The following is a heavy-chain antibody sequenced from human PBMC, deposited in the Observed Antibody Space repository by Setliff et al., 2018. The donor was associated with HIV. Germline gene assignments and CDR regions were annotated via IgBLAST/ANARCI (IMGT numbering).Heavy chain of an antibody. CDR1: GYTFTGHY. J-gene: IGHJ3*02. CDR2: INPNSGGT. V-gene: IGHV1-2*06. CDR3: ASPFGGSDCGGYEYEAFAI. D-gene: IGHD2-21*01. Sequence: ASVKVSCKASGYTFTGHYIHWVRQAPGQGLEWMGRINPNSGGTKYAQKFQGRVTMTRDTSISTAYMELSRLRSDDTAVYYCASPFGGSDCGGYEYEAFAIWGQGTMVTVSS.